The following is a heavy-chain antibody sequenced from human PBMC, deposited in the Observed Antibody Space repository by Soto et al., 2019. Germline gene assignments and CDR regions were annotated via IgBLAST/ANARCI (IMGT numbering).Heavy chain of an antibody. D-gene: IGHD3-16*01. CDR3: ARGTGELDY. CDR2: ISGSGSNI. V-gene: IGHV3-11*01. CDR1: GFTFSVYY. Sequence: QVQLVESGGGLVKPGGSLRLSCSASGFTFSVYYMSWIRQAPGKGLEWVSYISGSGSNIYHADSVKGRFTVSRDNARNSLYLQMNSLRADDTGVYYCARGTGELDYWGQGTLVTVSS. J-gene: IGHJ4*02.